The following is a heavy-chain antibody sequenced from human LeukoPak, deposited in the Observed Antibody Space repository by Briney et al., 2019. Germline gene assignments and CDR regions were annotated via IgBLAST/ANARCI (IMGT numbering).Heavy chain of an antibody. J-gene: IGHJ4*02. CDR3: ARESSGYYSDY. V-gene: IGHV3-7*01. CDR2: IKQDGSEK. CDR1: GFTFSSYW. D-gene: IGHD3-22*01. Sequence: GGSLRLSCAASGFTFSSYWMSWVRQAPGKGLEWVANIKQDGSEKYYVDSVKGRFTISRDNAKNSLYLQMNSLRAEDTAVYYCARESSGYYSDYWGQGTLVTVSP.